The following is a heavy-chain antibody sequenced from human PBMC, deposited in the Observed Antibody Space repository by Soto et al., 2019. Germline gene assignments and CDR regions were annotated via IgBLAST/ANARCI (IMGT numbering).Heavy chain of an antibody. CDR1: GFSLSTSGVG. J-gene: IGHJ6*03. V-gene: IGHV2-5*02. CDR2: IYWDDDK. D-gene: IGHD3-9*01. Sequence: QITLKESGPTLVKPTQTLTLTCTFSGFSLSTSGVGVGWIRQPPGKALEWLALIYWDDDKRYSPSLKSRLTITKDTSKNQVVLTMTNMDPVDTATYYSAHSTPRYFDWRLGYMDVWGKGTTVTVSS. CDR3: AHSTPRYFDWRLGYMDV.